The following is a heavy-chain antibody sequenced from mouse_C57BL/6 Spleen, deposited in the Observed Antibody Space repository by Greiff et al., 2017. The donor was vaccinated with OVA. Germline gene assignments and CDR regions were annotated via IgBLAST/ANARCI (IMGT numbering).Heavy chain of an antibody. V-gene: IGHV1-81*01. Sequence: QVHVKQSGAELARPGASVKLSCKASGYTFTSYGISWVKQRTGQGLEWIGEIYPRSGNTYYNEKFKGKATLTADKSSSTAYMGLRSLTSEDAAVYFCAREGYAMYYWGQGTSVTVSS. CDR1: GYTFTSYG. CDR2: IYPRSGNT. J-gene: IGHJ4*01. CDR3: AREGYAMYY.